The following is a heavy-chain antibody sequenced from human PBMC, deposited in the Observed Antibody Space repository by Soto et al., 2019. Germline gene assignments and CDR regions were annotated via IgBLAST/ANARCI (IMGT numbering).Heavy chain of an antibody. CDR3: AREGGVVTALDY. CDR1: GFTFSSYE. J-gene: IGHJ4*02. CDR2: ISSSGSTI. Sequence: ESGGGLVQPGGSLRLSCAASGFTFSSYEMNWVRQAPGKGLEWVSYISSSGSTIYYADSVKGRFTISRDNAKNSLYLQMNSLRAEDTAVYYCAREGGVVTALDYWGQGTLVTVSS. D-gene: IGHD2-21*02. V-gene: IGHV3-48*03.